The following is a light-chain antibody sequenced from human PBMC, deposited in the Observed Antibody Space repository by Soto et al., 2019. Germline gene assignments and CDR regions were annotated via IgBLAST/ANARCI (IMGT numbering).Light chain of an antibody. V-gene: IGKV1-5*03. Sequence: IPMTQSPSTLSASVGDRVTITCRASQSFSTWLAWYQQKPGKAPNLLIYKTSNLQSGVQSRFSGSGSGSEFTLTISVLQPDDFATYYCLQSNTYPVTFGQGTKLEIK. CDR3: LQSNTYPVT. CDR2: KTS. J-gene: IGKJ2*01. CDR1: QSFSTW.